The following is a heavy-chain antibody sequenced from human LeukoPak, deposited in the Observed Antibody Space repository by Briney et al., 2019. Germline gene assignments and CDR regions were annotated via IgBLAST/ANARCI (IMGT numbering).Heavy chain of an antibody. CDR3: ARYYYDSSGYPKALWYFDL. V-gene: IGHV4-59*01. D-gene: IGHD3-22*01. J-gene: IGHJ2*01. Sequence: SETLSLTCTVSGGSISSYYWSWIRQPPGKGLEWIGYIYYSGSTNYNPSLKSRFTISVDTSKNQFSLKLSSVTAADTAVYYCARYYYDSSGYPKALWYFDLWGRGTLVTVSS. CDR2: IYYSGST. CDR1: GGSISSYY.